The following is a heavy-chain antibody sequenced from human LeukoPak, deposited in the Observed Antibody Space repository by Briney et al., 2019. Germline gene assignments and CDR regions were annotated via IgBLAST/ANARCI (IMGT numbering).Heavy chain of an antibody. J-gene: IGHJ4*02. Sequence: GGSLRLSCAASGFTVSNNYMIWVRQAPGKGLEWVSLLYTAGETNYSDSVKGRFTISRDTSKNTVYLHMNSLRAEDTAVYYCARGFAPAYNVGVFDYWGQGTLVTVSS. CDR3: ARGFAPAYNVGVFDY. CDR2: LYTAGET. CDR1: GFTVSNNY. V-gene: IGHV3-53*01. D-gene: IGHD2-21*01.